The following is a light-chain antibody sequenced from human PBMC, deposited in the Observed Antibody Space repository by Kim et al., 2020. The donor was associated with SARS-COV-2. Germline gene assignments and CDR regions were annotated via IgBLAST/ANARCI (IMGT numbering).Light chain of an antibody. V-gene: IGLV3-21*01. Sequence: APGQTAKIPSAVSTIGGRSVTCYRQNPDQAPLLVMYYTIDRPSGIPERFSGSKAATTATLTTSRVAASDETDYYSQVWGTATDRYVFGAGTKVTVL. CDR1: TIGGRS. CDR2: YTI. J-gene: IGLJ1*01. CDR3: QVWGTATDRYV.